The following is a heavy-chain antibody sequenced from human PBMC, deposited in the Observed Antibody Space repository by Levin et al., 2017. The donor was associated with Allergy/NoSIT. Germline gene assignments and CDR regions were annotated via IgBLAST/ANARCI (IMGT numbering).Heavy chain of an antibody. D-gene: IGHD3-3*01. J-gene: IGHJ4*02. V-gene: IGHV3-23*01. CDR3: AKDRDDYDFWSGYSGFDY. CDR2: ISGSGGST. CDR1: GFTFSSYA. Sequence: GGSLRLSCAASGFTFSSYAMSWVRQAPGKGLEWVSAISGSGGSTYYADSVKGRFTISRDNSKNTLYLQMNSLRAEDTAVYYCAKDRDDYDFWSGYSGFDYWGQGTLVTVSS.